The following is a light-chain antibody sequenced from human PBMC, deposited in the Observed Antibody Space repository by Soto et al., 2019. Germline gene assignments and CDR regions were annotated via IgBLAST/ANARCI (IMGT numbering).Light chain of an antibody. V-gene: IGKV3-20*01. J-gene: IGKJ1*01. CDR3: HHFGSLPET. CDR2: SAS. CDR1: QSVSGK. Sequence: EIVMTQSPDTLSLSPGERATLSCRASQSVSGKLAWYQHRPGQAPRLLFYSASSRATGIPDRFSGSGSGTDFTLTISRLEPEDFAVYYCHHFGSLPETFGQGTNVE.